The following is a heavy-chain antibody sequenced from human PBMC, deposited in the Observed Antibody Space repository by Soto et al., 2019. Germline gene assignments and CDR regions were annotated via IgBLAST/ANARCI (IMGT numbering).Heavy chain of an antibody. CDR1: GASIRRSY. V-gene: IGHV4-59*01. D-gene: IGHD6-13*01. CDR2: VYYTGTT. J-gene: IGHJ5*01. Sequence: SETLSLPCTISGASIRRSYWSWVRQPPGRGLEWIGSVYYTGTTNSNPSLKSRVTISADTSKNLFSLKVVSVTPADTAVYFCARDMSGGSSWYEFDSWVPGTLVTVSS. CDR3: ARDMSGGSSWYEFDS.